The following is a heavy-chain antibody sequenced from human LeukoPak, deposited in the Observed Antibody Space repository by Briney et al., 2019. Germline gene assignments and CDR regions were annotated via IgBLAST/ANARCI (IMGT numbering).Heavy chain of an antibody. CDR3: ARGGVSSSWSYNWFDP. D-gene: IGHD6-13*01. J-gene: IGHJ5*02. V-gene: IGHV1-69*05. Sequence: SVKVSCKASGGTFSSHAINWVRQAPGQGLEWMGGIIPIFGTANYAQKFQGRVTITTDESTSTAYMELSSLRSEDTAVYYCARGGVSSSWSYNWFDPWGQGTLVTVSS. CDR2: IIPIFGTA. CDR1: GGTFSSHA.